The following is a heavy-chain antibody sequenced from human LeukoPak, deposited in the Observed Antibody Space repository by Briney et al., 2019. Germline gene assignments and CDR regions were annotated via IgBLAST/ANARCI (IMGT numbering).Heavy chain of an antibody. J-gene: IGHJ4*02. CDR1: GGSISSGGDYW. CDR3: ARGVGGNSYGLSY. CDR2: ISSDGSST. Sequence: PSETLSLTCTVSGGSISSGGDYWMHWVRQAPGKGLVWLSRISSDGSSTSYADSVKGRFSISRDNAKNTLYLQMNSLRAEDTAVYFCARGVGGNSYGLSYWGQGTLVTVSS. D-gene: IGHD5-18*01. V-gene: IGHV3-74*01.